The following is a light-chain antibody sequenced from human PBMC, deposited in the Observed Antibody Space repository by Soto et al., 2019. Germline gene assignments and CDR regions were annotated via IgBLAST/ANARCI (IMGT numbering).Light chain of an antibody. CDR1: SSNIGSNY. J-gene: IGLJ3*02. Sequence: QSVLTQPPSASGTPGQRVTISCSGSSSNIGSNYVYWYQQPPGTAPTLLIYRNNHRPSGVPYRFSGSKSGTSASLAISGLRSEAEDDYYCAAWADSLSGWVFGGGTKLTVL. V-gene: IGLV1-47*01. CDR3: AAWADSLSGWV. CDR2: RNN.